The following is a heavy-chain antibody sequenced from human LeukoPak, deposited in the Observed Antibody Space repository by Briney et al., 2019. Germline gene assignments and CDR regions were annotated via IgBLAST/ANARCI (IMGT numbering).Heavy chain of an antibody. J-gene: IGHJ4*02. CDR3: ASTKRSSTSCYFDY. D-gene: IGHD2-2*01. Sequence: SETLSLTCTGSGGSISSYYWSWIPQPPGTGLEWMGYIYYSGSTYYNPSLKSRVTISVDTSKNQFSLKLSSVTAADTAVYYCASTKRSSTSCYFDYWGQGTLVTVSS. CDR2: IYYSGST. V-gene: IGHV4-59*08. CDR1: GGSISSYY.